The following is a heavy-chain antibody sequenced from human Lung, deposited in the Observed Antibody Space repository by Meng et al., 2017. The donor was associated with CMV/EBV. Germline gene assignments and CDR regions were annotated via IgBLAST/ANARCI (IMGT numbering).Heavy chain of an antibody. CDR1: GFTVSSNY. CDR3: ASPPAEFLMDR. V-gene: IGHV3-66*01. CDR2: IYSGGST. J-gene: IGHJ4*02. D-gene: IGHD3-3*01. Sequence: GESLKISCAASGFTVSSNYMSWVRQAPGKGLEWVSVIYSGGSTYYADSVKGRFTISRDNSKNSLYLQMNSLRAEDTAVYYCASPPAEFLMDRRGQGTLVTVSS.